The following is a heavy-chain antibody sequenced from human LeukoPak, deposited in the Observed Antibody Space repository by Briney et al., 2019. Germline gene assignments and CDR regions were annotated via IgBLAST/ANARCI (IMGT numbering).Heavy chain of an antibody. Sequence: ASVTVSCKASGYTFTSYAMHWVRQAPGQRLEWMGWINAGNGNTKYSQKFQGRVTITRDTSASTAYMELSSLRSDDTAVYYCARDRPDVDIVATTTWDYWGQGTLVTVSS. CDR2: INAGNGNT. CDR1: GYTFTSYA. V-gene: IGHV1-3*01. J-gene: IGHJ4*02. CDR3: ARDRPDVDIVATTTWDY. D-gene: IGHD5-12*01.